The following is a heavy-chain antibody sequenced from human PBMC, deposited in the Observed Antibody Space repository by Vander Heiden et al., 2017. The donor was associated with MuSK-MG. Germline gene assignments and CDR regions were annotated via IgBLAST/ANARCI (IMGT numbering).Heavy chain of an antibody. V-gene: IGHV3-23*01. CDR3: AGPQWFHVYFLEF. CDR1: GFTFTTYG. Sequence: SGFTFTTYGTTWVRQAPGKGLEWVSGISGSGDSTYYADSVKGRFTISRDNSKNTVYLQMNSLRAEDTAVYYCAGPQWFHVYFLEFWGQGTLGPVTS. J-gene: IGHJ4*02. CDR2: ISGSGDST. D-gene: IGHD3-22*01.